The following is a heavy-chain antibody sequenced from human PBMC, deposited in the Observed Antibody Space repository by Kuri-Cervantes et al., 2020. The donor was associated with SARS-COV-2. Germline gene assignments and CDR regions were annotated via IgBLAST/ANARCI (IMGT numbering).Heavy chain of an antibody. V-gene: IGHV4-39*07. J-gene: IGHJ5*02. D-gene: IGHD2-2*01. Sequence: SETLSLTCTVSGGSISSSSYYWSWIRQPPGKGLEWIGSIYHSGSTYYNPSLKSRVTISVDTSKNQFSLKLSSVTAADTAVYYCARVGVYCSSTSCYPNWFDPWGQGTLVTDSS. CDR1: GGSISSSSYY. CDR3: ARVGVYCSSTSCYPNWFDP. CDR2: IYHSGST.